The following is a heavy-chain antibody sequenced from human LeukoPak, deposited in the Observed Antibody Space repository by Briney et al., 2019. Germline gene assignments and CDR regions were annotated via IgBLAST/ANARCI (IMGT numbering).Heavy chain of an antibody. V-gene: IGHV3-23*01. CDR2: ISGSGGST. D-gene: IGHD6-19*01. CDR3: AKVLNSSGFIDY. Sequence: GGSLRLSCAASGFTFSSYAMSWVRQAPGKGLEWVSAISGSGGSTYYADSVKGRFTISRDNSKNTLYLQMNSLRAEDTAVYYWAKVLNSSGFIDYWGQGTLVTVSS. CDR1: GFTFSSYA. J-gene: IGHJ4*02.